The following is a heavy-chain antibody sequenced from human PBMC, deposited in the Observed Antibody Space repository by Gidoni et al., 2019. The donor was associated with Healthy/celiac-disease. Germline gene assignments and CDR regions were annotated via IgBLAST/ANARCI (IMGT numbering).Heavy chain of an antibody. CDR3: AGPAATSSKLELDAFDI. CDR2: IFSNDEK. V-gene: IGHV2-26*01. D-gene: IGHD1-7*01. Sequence: QVTLKESGPVLVKPTETLTLTCTVSGFSLSNARMGVSWIRQPPGKALEWLAHIFSNDEKSYSTSLKSRLTISKDTSKSQVVLTMTNMDPVDTATYYCAGPAATSSKLELDAFDIWGQGTMVTVSS. CDR1: GFSLSNARMG. J-gene: IGHJ3*02.